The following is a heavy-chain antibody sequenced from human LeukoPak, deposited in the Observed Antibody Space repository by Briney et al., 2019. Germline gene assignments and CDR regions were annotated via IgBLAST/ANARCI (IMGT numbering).Heavy chain of an antibody. D-gene: IGHD1-26*01. V-gene: IGHV1-8*01. CDR3: ARRWELLGHAFDI. CDR2: MSPNSGNT. CDR1: GYTFTSYD. Sequence: ASVKVSCKASGYTFTSYDINWVRQATGQGLEWMGWMSPNSGNTGYAQKFQGRVTMTRNTSISTAYMELSSLRSEDTAVYYCARRWELLGHAFDIWGQGTMVTVSS. J-gene: IGHJ3*02.